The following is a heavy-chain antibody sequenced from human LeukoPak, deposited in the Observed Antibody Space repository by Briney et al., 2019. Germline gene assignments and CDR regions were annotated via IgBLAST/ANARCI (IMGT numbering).Heavy chain of an antibody. CDR1: GFAFNFYA. CDR3: ANEMVTHYSDY. CDR2: INANGINT. V-gene: IGHV3-23*01. D-gene: IGHD2-8*01. Sequence: PGGSLRLSCAASGFAFNFYAMSWVRQAPGKGLQWVSTINANGINTYYADSVRGRFTISRDNSKDTLYLQMNSLRAEDTAVFYCANEMVTHYSDYWGQGTLVTVSS. J-gene: IGHJ4*02.